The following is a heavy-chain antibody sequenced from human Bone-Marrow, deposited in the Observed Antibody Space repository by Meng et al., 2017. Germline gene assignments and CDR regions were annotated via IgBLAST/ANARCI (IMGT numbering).Heavy chain of an antibody. CDR1: GFTFSSYW. V-gene: IGHV3-74*01. J-gene: IGHJ4*02. Sequence: GESLKISCAASGFTFSSYWMHWVRQAPGKGLVWVSRINSDGSSTSYADSVKGRFTISRDNAKNSLYLQMNSLRAEDTAVYYCAKGDTAMVTTYWGQGTLVTVSS. CDR3: AKGDTAMVTTY. CDR2: INSDGSST. D-gene: IGHD5-18*01.